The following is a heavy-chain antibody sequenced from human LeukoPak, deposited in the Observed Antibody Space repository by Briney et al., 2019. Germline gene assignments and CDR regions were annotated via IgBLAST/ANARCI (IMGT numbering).Heavy chain of an antibody. Sequence: GASVKVSCKASGYTFTSYDVNWVRQATGQGLEWMGWVSPNSANTAYAQKFQGRVTMTRNTSISTAYMELSSLRSEDTAVYYCARGLRTAMVMDYWGQGTLVTVSS. J-gene: IGHJ4*02. CDR2: VSPNSANT. CDR1: GYTFTSYD. V-gene: IGHV1-8*01. D-gene: IGHD5-18*01. CDR3: ARGLRTAMVMDY.